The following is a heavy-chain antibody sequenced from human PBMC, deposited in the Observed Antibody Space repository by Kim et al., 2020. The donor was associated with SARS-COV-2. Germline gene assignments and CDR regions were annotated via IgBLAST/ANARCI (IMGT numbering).Heavy chain of an antibody. CDR3: AKGSLNYDFWSGRTTKNWFDP. CDR1: GFTFSSYA. CDR2: ISGSGGST. V-gene: IGHV3-23*01. Sequence: GGSLRLSCAASGFTFSSYAMSWVRQAPGKGLEWVSAISGSGGSTYYADSVKGRFTISRDNSKNTLYLQMNSLRAEDTAVYYCAKGSLNYDFWSGRTTKNWFDPWGQGTLVTVSS. D-gene: IGHD3-3*01. J-gene: IGHJ5*02.